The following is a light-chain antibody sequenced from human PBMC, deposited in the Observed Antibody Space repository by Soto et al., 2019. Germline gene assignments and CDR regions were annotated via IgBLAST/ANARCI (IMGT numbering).Light chain of an antibody. J-gene: IGKJ2*01. Sequence: EIVLTQSPGTLSLSPGERATLSCKASQSVSRNYLAWYQQKPGQAPRLLIYGATTRATGIPDRFSGSVSGTDFTLTISRLEPEDFAVYSCQQFSNLPYPFGQGTKVDIK. CDR3: QQFSNLPYP. V-gene: IGKV3-20*01. CDR1: QSVSRNY. CDR2: GAT.